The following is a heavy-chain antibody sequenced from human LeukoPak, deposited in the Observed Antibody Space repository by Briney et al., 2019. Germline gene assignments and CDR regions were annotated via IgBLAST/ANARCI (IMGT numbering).Heavy chain of an antibody. V-gene: IGHV3-21*01. J-gene: IGHJ4*02. D-gene: IGHD3-10*01. CDR2: ISSSSSYI. CDR1: GFTFSSYS. CDR3: ARDKGMVRGVIGY. Sequence: PGGSLRLSCAASGFTFSSYSMNWVRQAPGKGXXXXSSISSSSSYIYYADLVKGRFTISRDNAKNSLYLQMNSLRAEDTAVYYCARDKGMVRGVIGYWGQGTLVTVSS.